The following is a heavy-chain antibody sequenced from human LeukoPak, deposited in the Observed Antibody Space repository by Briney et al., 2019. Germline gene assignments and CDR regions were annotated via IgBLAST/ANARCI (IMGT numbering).Heavy chain of an antibody. CDR1: GYTFTGYY. J-gene: IGHJ5*02. CDR2: INPNGGDT. V-gene: IGHV1-2*02. CDR3: ARRATVTSWFDP. Sequence: ASVKVSCKASGYTFTGYYMHWVRQAPGQGLQWMGWINPNGGDTNYAQKFQGRVTMTRDTSTSTAYMELRSLRSDDTAVYYCARRATVTSWFDPWGQGTLVTVSS. D-gene: IGHD4-17*01.